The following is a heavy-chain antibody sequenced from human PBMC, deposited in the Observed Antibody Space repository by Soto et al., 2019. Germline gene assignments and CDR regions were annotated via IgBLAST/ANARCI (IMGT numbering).Heavy chain of an antibody. CDR1: GGTFSSYTI. CDR3: ARSYYDSTGFAVDP. V-gene: IGHV4-39*01. Sequence: SCKASGGTFSSYTISWIRQSPGTGLEWMGSICFGRDTYFNPSLKSRLTISADTSKNQFSMKLTSVTASDTAVYYCARSYYDSTGFAVDPWGQGTLVTVSS. CDR2: ICFGRDT. J-gene: IGHJ5*02. D-gene: IGHD3-22*01.